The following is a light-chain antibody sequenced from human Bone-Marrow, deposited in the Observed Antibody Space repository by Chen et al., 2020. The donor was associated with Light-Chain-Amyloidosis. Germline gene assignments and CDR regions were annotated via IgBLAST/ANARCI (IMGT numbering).Light chain of an antibody. V-gene: IGLV3-25*03. Sequence: SYELTQPPSVSVSPGQTARITCSADALPQQFAYWYQQRPGQAPLLVIHKDTVRPSGIPERFSGPSSGTTVTLTISGVQAEDEADYYCQSTDASGSWVFGGGTKLTVL. CDR3: QSTDASGSWV. CDR1: ALPQQF. J-gene: IGLJ3*02. CDR2: KDT.